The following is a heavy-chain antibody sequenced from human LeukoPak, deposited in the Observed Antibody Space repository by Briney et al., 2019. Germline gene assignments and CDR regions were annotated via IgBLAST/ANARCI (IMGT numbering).Heavy chain of an antibody. CDR3: ARDYYDSSALRLDY. CDR1: GYTFTSYA. CDR2: INTGNGNT. J-gene: IGHJ4*02. Sequence: ASVKVSCKASGYTFTSYALHWVRQAPGQRHEWMGWINTGNGNTKYSQKFQGRVTITRDTSASTAYMELSSLRSEDTAVYYCARDYYDSSALRLDYWGQGTLVTVSS. V-gene: IGHV1-3*04. D-gene: IGHD3-22*01.